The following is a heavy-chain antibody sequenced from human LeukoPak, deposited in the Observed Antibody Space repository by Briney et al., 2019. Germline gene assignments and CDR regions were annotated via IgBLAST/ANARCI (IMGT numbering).Heavy chain of an antibody. Sequence: SETLSLTCTVSGGSMRSYYWSWIRQPPGKGLELIGYVYYSGTANYNPSLESRVTILVGTSKNQFSLYLSSVTAADTAVYYCARTKSGWYYSDYWGQGTLVSVSS. CDR3: ARTKSGWYYSDY. CDR1: GGSMRSYY. J-gene: IGHJ4*02. D-gene: IGHD6-19*01. CDR2: VYYSGTA. V-gene: IGHV4-59*08.